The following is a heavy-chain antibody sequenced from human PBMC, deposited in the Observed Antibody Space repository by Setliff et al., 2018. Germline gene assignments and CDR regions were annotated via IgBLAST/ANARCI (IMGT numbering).Heavy chain of an antibody. D-gene: IGHD2-2*01. J-gene: IGHJ3*01. CDR1: GYSFSISW. Sequence: PGESLKISCKDSGYSFSISWIGWVRQMPGKGLDWMGIIYPGDSDTRYSPSFQGQVTISADKSINTAYLQWSSLKASDTAIYYCTRHEDRNKCTSSSCYRENDAFDVWAKGQWSPSPQ. CDR3: TRHEDRNKCTSSSCYRENDAFDV. CDR2: IYPGDSDT. V-gene: IGHV5-51*01.